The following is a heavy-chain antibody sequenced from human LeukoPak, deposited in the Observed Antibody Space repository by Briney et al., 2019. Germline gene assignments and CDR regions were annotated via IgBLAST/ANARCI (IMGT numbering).Heavy chain of an antibody. CDR2: INHSGST. V-gene: IGHV4-34*01. Sequence: SETLSLTCAVYGGSFSGYYWSWIRQPPGKGLEWIREINHSGSTNYNPSLKSRVTISVDRSKNQLSLKLSSVTAADTAVYYCARGGYYYDSSGHAFDIWGQGTMVTVSS. J-gene: IGHJ3*02. CDR1: GGSFSGYY. D-gene: IGHD3-22*01. CDR3: ARGGYYYDSSGHAFDI.